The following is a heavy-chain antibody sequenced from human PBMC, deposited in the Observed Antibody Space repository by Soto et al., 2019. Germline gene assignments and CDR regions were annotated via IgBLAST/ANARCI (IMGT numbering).Heavy chain of an antibody. Sequence: ASVKVSCTASGGTFSSYTISWVRQAPGQGLEWMGRIIPILGIANYAQKFQGRVTITADKSTSTAYMELSSLRSEDTAVYYCARDRFEVGEMATRQNWFDPWGQGTLVTVSS. J-gene: IGHJ5*02. V-gene: IGHV1-69*04. D-gene: IGHD5-12*01. CDR1: GGTFSSYT. CDR2: IIPILGIA. CDR3: ARDRFEVGEMATRQNWFDP.